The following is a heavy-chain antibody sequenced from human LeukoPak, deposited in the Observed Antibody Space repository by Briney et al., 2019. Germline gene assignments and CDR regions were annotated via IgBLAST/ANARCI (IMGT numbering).Heavy chain of an antibody. CDR2: ISAYNGNT. D-gene: IGHD3-22*01. J-gene: IGHJ4*02. V-gene: IGHV1-18*01. Sequence: ASVKVCCKASGYTFTSYGISWVRQAPGQGLEWMGWISAYNGNTNYAQKLQGRVTMTTDTSTSTAYMELRSLRSDDTAVYYCARFGDSSGYYYDPLDYWGQGTLVTVSS. CDR1: GYTFTSYG. CDR3: ARFGDSSGYYYDPLDY.